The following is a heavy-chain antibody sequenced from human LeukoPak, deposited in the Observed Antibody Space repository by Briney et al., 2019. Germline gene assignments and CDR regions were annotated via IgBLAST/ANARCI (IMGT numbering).Heavy chain of an antibody. CDR1: GFTFDDYA. Sequence: SLRLSCAASGFTFDDYAMHWVRQAPGKGLEWVSCISWASGSIGYADSVKGRFTISRDNAKNSLYLQMNSLRAEDMALYYCAKASSRSFSSGYYGNAFDIWGQGTMVTVSS. D-gene: IGHD6-19*01. V-gene: IGHV3-9*03. J-gene: IGHJ3*02. CDR2: ISWASGSI. CDR3: AKASSRSFSSGYYGNAFDI.